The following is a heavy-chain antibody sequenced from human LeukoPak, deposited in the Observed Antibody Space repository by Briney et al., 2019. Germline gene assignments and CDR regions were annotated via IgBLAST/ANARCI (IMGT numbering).Heavy chain of an antibody. CDR2: ISTDGGRT. Sequence: RGSLRLSCAASGFTFTDYWMHCVRHRPGEGLVWVSHISTDGGRTNYADSVKGRFTTSRDNTKNTVYLQMSSLRAEDTAVYYCSPGFAFDVWGQGTMVTVSS. J-gene: IGHJ3*01. CDR3: SPGFAFDV. V-gene: IGHV3-74*01. CDR1: GFTFTDYW. D-gene: IGHD2-15*01.